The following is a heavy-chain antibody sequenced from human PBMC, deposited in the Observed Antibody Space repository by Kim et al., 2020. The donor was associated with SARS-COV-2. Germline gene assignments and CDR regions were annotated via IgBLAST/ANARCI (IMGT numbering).Heavy chain of an antibody. D-gene: IGHD6-13*01. Sequence: SETLSLTCTVSGGSISSSSYYWGWIRQPPGKGLEWIGSIYYSGSTYYNPSLKSRVTISVDTSKNQFSLKLSSVTAADTAVYYCARPAAGNDPTPYPYFDYWGQGTLVTVSS. CDR3: ARPAAGNDPTPYPYFDY. CDR2: IYYSGST. V-gene: IGHV4-39*01. CDR1: GGSISSSSYY. J-gene: IGHJ4*02.